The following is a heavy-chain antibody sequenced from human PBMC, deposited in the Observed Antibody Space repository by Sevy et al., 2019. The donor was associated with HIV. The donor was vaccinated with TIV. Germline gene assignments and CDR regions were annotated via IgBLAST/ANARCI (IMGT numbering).Heavy chain of an antibody. CDR2: ISYDGNDK. V-gene: IGHV3-30*04. Sequence: GGSLRLSCAASAFTFSSYAMHWVRQAPGKGLEWVAVISYDGNDKDYANSVKGRFTISRDNSKNTLYLQMNSLRIEDTAVYCCARAQGVLLWFGEFPHWGPGTLVTVSS. J-gene: IGHJ4*02. CDR3: ARAQGVLLWFGEFPH. CDR1: AFTFSSYA. D-gene: IGHD3-10*01.